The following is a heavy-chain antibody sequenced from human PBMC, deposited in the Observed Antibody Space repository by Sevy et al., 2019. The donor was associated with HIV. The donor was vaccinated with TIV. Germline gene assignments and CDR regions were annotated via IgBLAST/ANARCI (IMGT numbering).Heavy chain of an antibody. D-gene: IGHD4-17*01. CDR2: IRGSGDTI. V-gene: IGHV3-23*01. Sequence: GGSLRLSCVASQFTFSDYAMNWVRQAPGKGLEWLADIRGSGDTIKYEGSVKGRFTISRENSRNTLALQMTSLRVEDTVLYYCAKEGPVNTGLLFEYFQHWGQGTLVTVSS. CDR1: QFTFSDYA. CDR3: AKEGPVNTGLLFEYFQH. J-gene: IGHJ1*01.